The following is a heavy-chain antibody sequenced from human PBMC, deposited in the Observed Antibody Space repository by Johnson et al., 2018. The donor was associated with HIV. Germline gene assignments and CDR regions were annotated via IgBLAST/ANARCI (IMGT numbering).Heavy chain of an antibody. Sequence: VQLVESGGGLVQPGGSLRLSCAASGFTFSSYAMHWVRQAPGKGLEWVSYISSSGSTIYYADSVKGRFTISRDNAKNSLYLQLNSLRAEDTALYYCARDHKYYGSGSYSDAFDFWGQGTMVTVSS. D-gene: IGHD3-10*01. CDR3: ARDHKYYGSGSYSDAFDF. CDR2: ISSSGSTI. J-gene: IGHJ3*01. V-gene: IGHV3-48*04. CDR1: GFTFSSYA.